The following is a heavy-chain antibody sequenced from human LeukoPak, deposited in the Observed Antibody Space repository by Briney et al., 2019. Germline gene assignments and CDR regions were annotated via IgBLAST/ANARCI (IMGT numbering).Heavy chain of an antibody. Sequence: ASVKVSCKASGYTFTSYGVSWVRQAPGQGLEWMGWISAYNGNTNYAQKLQGGVTMTTDTSTSTAYMELRSLRSDDTAVYYCARDKFVGAYCGGDCYLGGAFDIWGQGTMVTVSS. V-gene: IGHV1-18*01. CDR3: ARDKFVGAYCGGDCYLGGAFDI. D-gene: IGHD2-21*02. CDR1: GYTFTSYG. J-gene: IGHJ3*02. CDR2: ISAYNGNT.